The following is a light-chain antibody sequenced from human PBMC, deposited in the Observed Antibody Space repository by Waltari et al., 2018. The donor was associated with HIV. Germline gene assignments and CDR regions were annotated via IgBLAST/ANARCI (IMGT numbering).Light chain of an antibody. V-gene: IGKV1-5*03. CDR1: HNIYTW. J-gene: IGKJ1*01. CDR2: KAS. Sequence: DIQMTQSPSTLSASVGDRVTITCRASHNIYTWLAWVQHKPGEVPNLLFCKASTLADGVPSRFSGRGSGTEFTLTISSLQPDDSATYYCLQYQGPSKTFGQGTKV. CDR3: LQYQGPSKT.